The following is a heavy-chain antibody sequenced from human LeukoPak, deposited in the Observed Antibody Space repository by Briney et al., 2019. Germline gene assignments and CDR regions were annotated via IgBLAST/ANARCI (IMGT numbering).Heavy chain of an antibody. CDR1: GGSISSGGYY. J-gene: IGHJ4*02. CDR2: IYYSGST. V-gene: IGHV4-61*08. Sequence: SETLSLTCTVSGGSISSGGYYWSWIRQHPGKGLEWIGYIYYSGSTNYNPSLKSRVTISVDTSKNQFSLKLSSVTAADTAVYYCARSEILNNYYDSSGYFYFDYWGQGTLVTVSS. CDR3: ARSEILNNYYDSSGYFYFDY. D-gene: IGHD3-22*01.